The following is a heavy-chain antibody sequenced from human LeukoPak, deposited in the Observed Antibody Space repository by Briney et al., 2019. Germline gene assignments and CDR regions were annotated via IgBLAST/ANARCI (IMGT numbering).Heavy chain of an antibody. CDR3: ATFNGYSSGGHYCDY. Sequence: GRSLRLSCAASGFTFSSYAMSWARQAPGKGLEWVSGVSASGGSTYYGDSVKGRLTISRDNAKNSLYLQMNSLRAEDTAVYYCATFNGYSSGGHYCDYWGQGTLVTVSS. CDR2: VSASGGST. D-gene: IGHD6-19*01. CDR1: GFTFSSYA. J-gene: IGHJ4*02. V-gene: IGHV3-23*01.